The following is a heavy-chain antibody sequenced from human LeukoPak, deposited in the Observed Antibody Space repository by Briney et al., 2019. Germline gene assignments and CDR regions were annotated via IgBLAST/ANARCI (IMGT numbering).Heavy chain of an antibody. CDR3: ASYNQRLSNWFFDL. D-gene: IGHD6-25*01. CDR1: GFTFNNYG. V-gene: IGHV3-33*01. Sequence: PGRSLRLSCAASGFTFNNYGMHWVRQAPGKGLEWVAVIWYAETYKYYADSVKGRFTISRDNSKNTLYLQMNTLRAEDTALYYCASYNQRLSNWFFDLWGRGTLVTVSS. J-gene: IGHJ2*01. CDR2: IWYAETYK.